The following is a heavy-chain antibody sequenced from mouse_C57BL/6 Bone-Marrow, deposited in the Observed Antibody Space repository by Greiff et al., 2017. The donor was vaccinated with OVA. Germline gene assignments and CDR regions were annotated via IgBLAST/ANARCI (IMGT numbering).Heavy chain of an antibody. CDR3: ARSPSYYYGTLGYFDV. D-gene: IGHD1-1*01. V-gene: IGHV1-55*01. CDR1: GYTFTSYW. Sequence: VQLQQSGAELVKPGASVKMSCKASGYTFTSYWITWVKQRPGQGLAWIGDIYPGSGSTNYNEKFKSKATLTVDTSSSTAYMQLSSLTSEDAAVYYCARSPSYYYGTLGYFDVWGTGTTVTVSS. J-gene: IGHJ1*03. CDR2: IYPGSGST.